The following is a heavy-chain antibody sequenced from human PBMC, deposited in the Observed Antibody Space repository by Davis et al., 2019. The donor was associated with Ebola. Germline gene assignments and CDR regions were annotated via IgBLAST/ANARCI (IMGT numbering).Heavy chain of an antibody. Sequence: GESLKISCAASGFTFSDYYMSWIRQAPGKGLEWVSYISSSGSTIYYADSVKGRFTISRDNAKNSLYLQMNSLRAEDTAVYYCARDPYYYDSSGYCYWGQGTLVTVSS. J-gene: IGHJ4*02. V-gene: IGHV3-11*01. CDR3: ARDPYYYDSSGYCY. CDR1: GFTFSDYY. CDR2: ISSSGSTI. D-gene: IGHD3-22*01.